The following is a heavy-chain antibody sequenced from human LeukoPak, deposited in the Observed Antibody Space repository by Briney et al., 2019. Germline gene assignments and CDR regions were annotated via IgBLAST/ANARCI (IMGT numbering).Heavy chain of an antibody. D-gene: IGHD3-22*01. CDR2: IYHSGST. CDR1: GYSISSGYY. J-gene: IGHJ4*02. CDR3: ARVLGGYYDSSGPYYFDY. V-gene: IGHV4-38-2*02. Sequence: SETLSLTCTVSGYSISSGYYWGWIRQPPGKGLEWIGSIYHSGSTYYNPSLKSRVTISVDTSKNQFSLKLSSVTAADTAVCYCARVLGGYYDSSGPYYFDYWGQGTLVTVSS.